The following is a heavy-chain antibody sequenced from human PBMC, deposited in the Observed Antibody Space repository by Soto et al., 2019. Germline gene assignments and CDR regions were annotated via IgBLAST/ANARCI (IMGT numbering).Heavy chain of an antibody. D-gene: IGHD3-22*01. Sequence: EVQLLESGGGLVQPGGSLRLSCAASGFTFSSYAMSWVRQAPGKGLEWVSAISVSGGSTYNADSVKGRFTNSRDNSKNTLYLQMNSQKAADTAVYYCANRAMIVASERPRYGMDVWGQGTKYTVSS. CDR1: GFTFSSYA. CDR3: ANRAMIVASERPRYGMDV. CDR2: ISVSGGST. J-gene: IGHJ6*02. V-gene: IGHV3-23*01.